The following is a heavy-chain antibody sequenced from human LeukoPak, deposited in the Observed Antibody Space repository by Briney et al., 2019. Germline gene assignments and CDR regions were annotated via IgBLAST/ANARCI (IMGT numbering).Heavy chain of an antibody. CDR3: ETGAITHWYFDL. J-gene: IGHJ2*01. D-gene: IGHD1-26*01. CDR1: GGSISSYY. Sequence: SETLSLTCTVSGGSISSYYWSWIRQPPGKGLEWIGYIYYSGSTNYNPSLKSRVTISVDTSKNQFSLKLSSVTAADTAVYYCETGAITHWYFDLWGRGTLVTVSS. CDR2: IYYSGST. V-gene: IGHV4-59*01.